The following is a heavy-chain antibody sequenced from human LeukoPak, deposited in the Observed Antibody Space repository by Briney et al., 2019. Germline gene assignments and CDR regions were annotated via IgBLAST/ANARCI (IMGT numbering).Heavy chain of an antibody. Sequence: PGGSLRLSCAASGFTFSIYSMNWVRQTPGKGLEWVSYISSGSSTIYYADSVKGRFTISRDNAKNSLYLQMNSLRAEDSAVYYCARDSSGAYNFWGQGTLVTVSS. CDR3: ARDSSGAYNF. V-gene: IGHV3-48*04. CDR1: GFTFSIYS. CDR2: ISSGSSTI. J-gene: IGHJ4*02. D-gene: IGHD5-24*01.